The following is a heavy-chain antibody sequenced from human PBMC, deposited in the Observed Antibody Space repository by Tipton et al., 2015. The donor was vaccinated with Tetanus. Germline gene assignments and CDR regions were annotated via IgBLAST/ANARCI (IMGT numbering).Heavy chain of an antibody. CDR1: GGSFSGNY. Sequence: TLSLTCGVSGGSFSGNYWGWIRQPPGKGLEWIGSIYYSGSSYYNPTLKSRVTISVDTSKNQFSLKLDSVTAADAAVYYCARPGVGGYTGYYFDFWGQGTVVTVSS. CDR2: IYYSGSS. V-gene: IGHV4-39*01. CDR3: ARPGVGGYTGYYFDF. D-gene: IGHD5-12*01. J-gene: IGHJ4*02.